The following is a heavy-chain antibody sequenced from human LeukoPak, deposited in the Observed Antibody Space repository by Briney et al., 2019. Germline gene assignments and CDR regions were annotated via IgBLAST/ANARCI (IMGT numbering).Heavy chain of an antibody. CDR3: ARQAHYDILTGSDY. Sequence: PGGSLRLSCAASGFTFSSYSINWVRQAPGKGLEWVSSISSSSSYIYYADSVKGRFTISRDNAKNSLYLQMNSLRAEDTAVYYCARQAHYDILTGSDYWGQGTLVTVSS. D-gene: IGHD3-9*01. V-gene: IGHV3-21*01. CDR2: ISSSSSYI. CDR1: GFTFSSYS. J-gene: IGHJ4*02.